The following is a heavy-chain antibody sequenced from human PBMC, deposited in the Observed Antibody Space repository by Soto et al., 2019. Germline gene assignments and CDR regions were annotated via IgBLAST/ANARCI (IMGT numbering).Heavy chain of an antibody. CDR1: GGSFSGYY. V-gene: IGHV4-34*01. CDR2: INHSGST. Sequence: QVQLQQWGAGLLKPSETLSLTCAVYGGSFSGYYWSWIRQPPGKGLEWIGEINHSGSTNYNPSLKSGVTISVDPSKDQFSLKLSSVTAEDTAVYYCARVPDIIVVVPAAHFEYWGQGTLVTVSS. D-gene: IGHD2-2*01. CDR3: ARVPDIIVVVPAAHFEY. J-gene: IGHJ4*02.